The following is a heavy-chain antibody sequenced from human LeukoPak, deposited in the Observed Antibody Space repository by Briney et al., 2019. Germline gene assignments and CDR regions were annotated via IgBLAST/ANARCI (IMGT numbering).Heavy chain of an antibody. V-gene: IGHV4-30-2*01. CDR2: IYHSGST. CDR3: ARLLRFLEWLSPDYMDV. CDR1: GGFISSGGYY. D-gene: IGHD3-3*01. J-gene: IGHJ6*03. Sequence: PSQTLSLTCTVSGGFISSGGYYWSWIRQPPGKGLEWIGYIYHSGSTYYNPSLKSRVTISVDRSKNQFSLKLSSVTAADTAVYYCARLLRFLEWLSPDYMDVWGKGTTVTVSS.